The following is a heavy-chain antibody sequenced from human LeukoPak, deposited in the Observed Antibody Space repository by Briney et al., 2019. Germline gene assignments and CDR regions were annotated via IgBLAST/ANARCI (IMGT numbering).Heavy chain of an antibody. J-gene: IGHJ5*02. V-gene: IGHV1-69*05. Sequence: GASVKVSCKASGGTFSSYAISWVRQAPGQGLEWMGRIIPIFGTANYAQKFQGRVTITTDESTSTAYMELSSLRSEDTAVYYCARDCSITIFGVAFDPWGQGTLVTVSS. CDR1: GGTFSSYA. D-gene: IGHD3-3*01. CDR2: IIPIFGTA. CDR3: ARDCSITIFGVAFDP.